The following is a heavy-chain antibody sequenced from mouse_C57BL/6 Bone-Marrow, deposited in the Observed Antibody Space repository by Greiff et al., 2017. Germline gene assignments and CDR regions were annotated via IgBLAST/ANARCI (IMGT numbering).Heavy chain of an antibody. D-gene: IGHD2-3*01. CDR3: AREGYYDWFAY. J-gene: IGHJ3*01. Sequence: QVQLQQPGAELVRPGTSVKLSCKASGYTFTSYWMHWVKQRPGQGLEWIGVIDPSDSYTTYNQKFKGKATLTVDTSSSTAYMQLSSLTSEDSAVYYCAREGYYDWFAYWGQGTLVTVSA. V-gene: IGHV1-59*01. CDR1: GYTFTSYW. CDR2: IDPSDSYT.